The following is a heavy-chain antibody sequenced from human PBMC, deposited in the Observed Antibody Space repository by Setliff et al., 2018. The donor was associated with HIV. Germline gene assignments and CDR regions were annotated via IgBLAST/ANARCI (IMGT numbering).Heavy chain of an antibody. V-gene: IGHV4-61*09. D-gene: IGHD2-2*01. Sequence: SETLSLTCTVSGGSISSGSYYWSWIRQPAGKGLEWIGHIYASGSTNYNPSLKSRVTMSVDTSKNQFSLKLNSLIAADTAVYYCARHAAGPDGPFDYWGQGTLVTVSS. CDR3: ARHAAGPDGPFDY. CDR2: IYASGST. CDR1: GGSISSGSYY. J-gene: IGHJ4*02.